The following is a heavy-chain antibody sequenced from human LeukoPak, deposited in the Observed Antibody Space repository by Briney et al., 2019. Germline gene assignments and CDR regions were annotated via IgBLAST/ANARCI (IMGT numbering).Heavy chain of an antibody. CDR2: IYHSGST. V-gene: IGHV4-4*02. CDR1: GGSISSSNW. Sequence: SGTLSLTCAVSGGSISSSNWWSWVRQPPGKGLEWIGEIYHSGSTNYNPSLKSRVTISVDKSKNQFSLKLSSVTAADTAVYYCASHYGDYDLVGWFDPWGQGTLVTVSS. J-gene: IGHJ5*02. CDR3: ASHYGDYDLVGWFDP. D-gene: IGHD4-17*01.